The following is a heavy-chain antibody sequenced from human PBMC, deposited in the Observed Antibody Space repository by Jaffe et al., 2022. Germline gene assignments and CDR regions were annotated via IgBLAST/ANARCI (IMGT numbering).Heavy chain of an antibody. V-gene: IGHV3-23*01. D-gene: IGHD2-15*01. CDR2: ISGSGGST. CDR3: AKASPLGYCSGDSCYSPNYYYYMDV. J-gene: IGHJ6*03. Sequence: EVQLLESGGGLVQPGGSLRLSCAASGFTFSSYAMSWVRQAPGKGLEWVSAISGSGGSTYYADSAKGRFTISRDNSKNTLYLQMNSLRAEDTALYYCAKASPLGYCSGDSCYSPNYYYYMDVWGKGTTVTVSS. CDR1: GFTFSSYA.